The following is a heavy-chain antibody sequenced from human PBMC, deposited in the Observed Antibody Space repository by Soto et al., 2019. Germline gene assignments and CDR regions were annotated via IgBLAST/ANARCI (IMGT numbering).Heavy chain of an antibody. Sequence: ASVKVSCKSSGYTFINFDISWVRQATGQGLEWMGWMNPGSGKTGYANKFQGRVTMTRDASTGTAHLELSSLTSEDTAVYYCARMTSAGTLNWFDPWGQGTLVTVSS. J-gene: IGHJ5*02. CDR3: ARMTSAGTLNWFDP. D-gene: IGHD6-13*01. CDR2: MNPGSGKT. V-gene: IGHV1-8*02. CDR1: GYTFINFD.